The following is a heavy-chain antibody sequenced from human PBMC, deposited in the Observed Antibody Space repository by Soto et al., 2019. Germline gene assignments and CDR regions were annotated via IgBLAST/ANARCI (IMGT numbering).Heavy chain of an antibody. CDR1: GGSISSSSYY. CDR3: ASHWVVVVAAYLDY. J-gene: IGHJ4*02. CDR2: IYYSGST. V-gene: IGHV4-39*01. D-gene: IGHD2-15*01. Sequence: QLQLQESGPGLVKPSETLSLTCTVSGGSISSSSYYWGWIRQPPGKGLEWIGSIYYSGSTYYNPSLKSRVTISVDTSKNQFSLKLGSVTAADTAVYYCASHWVVVVAAYLDYWGQGTLVTVSS.